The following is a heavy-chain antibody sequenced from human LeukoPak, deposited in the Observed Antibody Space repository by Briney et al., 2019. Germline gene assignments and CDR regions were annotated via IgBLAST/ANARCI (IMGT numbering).Heavy chain of an antibody. CDR1: GFIFSSDA. CDR2: ISGSGDNT. CDR3: AKGSYYDSSGSFYFDY. Sequence: GGSLRLSCAASGFIFSSDAMNWVRRAPGKGLEWVSGISGSGDNTYYADSVKGRFTISRDNSKNTLYVQVNSLGTEDTAAYYCAKGSYYDSSGSFYFDYWGQGTLVTVSS. V-gene: IGHV3-23*01. J-gene: IGHJ4*02. D-gene: IGHD3-22*01.